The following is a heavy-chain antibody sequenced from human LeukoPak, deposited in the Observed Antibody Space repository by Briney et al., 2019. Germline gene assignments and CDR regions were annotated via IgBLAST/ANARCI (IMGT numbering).Heavy chain of an antibody. CDR1: GGSISSYY. CDR3: ARFCNYYDSSGYYYGFDP. CDR2: IYYSGST. D-gene: IGHD3-22*01. J-gene: IGHJ5*02. Sequence: PSETLSLTCTVSGGSISSYYWSWIRQPPGKGREWIWYIYYSGSTNYNPSLKSRVTISVDTSKNQFSLKLSSVTAADTAVYYCARFCNYYDSSGYYYGFDPWGQGTLVTVSS. V-gene: IGHV4-59*01.